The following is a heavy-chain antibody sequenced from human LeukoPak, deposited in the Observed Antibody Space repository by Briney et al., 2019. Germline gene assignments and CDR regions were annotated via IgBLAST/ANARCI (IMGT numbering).Heavy chain of an antibody. D-gene: IGHD3-22*01. V-gene: IGHV1-24*01. CDR1: GYTLTELS. Sequence: ASVKVSCKVSGYTLTELSMHWVRQAPGEGLEWMGGFDPEDGETIYAQKFQGRVTMTEDTSTDTAYMELSSLRSEDTAVYYCATAQRLTYYYDSSDAFDIWGQGTMVTVSS. CDR3: ATAQRLTYYYDSSDAFDI. CDR2: FDPEDGET. J-gene: IGHJ3*02.